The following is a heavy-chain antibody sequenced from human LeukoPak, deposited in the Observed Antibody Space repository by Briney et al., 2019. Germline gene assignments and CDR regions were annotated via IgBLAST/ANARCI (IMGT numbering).Heavy chain of an antibody. CDR2: IWYDGSNK. D-gene: IGHD4-17*01. Sequence: GGSLRLSCAASGFTFSSYGMHWVRQAPGKGLGWVAVIWYDGSNKYYADSVKGRFTISRDNSKNTLYLQMNSLRAEDTAVYYCARDASTTVTTVYYYYGMDVWGQGTTVTVSS. J-gene: IGHJ6*02. V-gene: IGHV3-33*01. CDR3: ARDASTTVTTVYYYYGMDV. CDR1: GFTFSSYG.